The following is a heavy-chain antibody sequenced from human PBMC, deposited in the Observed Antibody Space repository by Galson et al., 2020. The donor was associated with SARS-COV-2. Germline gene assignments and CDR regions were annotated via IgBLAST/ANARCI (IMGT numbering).Heavy chain of an antibody. Sequence: SVKVSCKASGGTFSSYAISWVRQAPGQGLEWMGGIIPIFGTANYAQKFQGRVTITADKSTITAYMELSSLRSEDTAVYYCAVLYYYDSSGDAGDYWGQGTLVTVSS. V-gene: IGHV1-69*06. CDR3: AVLYYYDSSGDAGDY. J-gene: IGHJ4*02. CDR1: GGTFSSYA. D-gene: IGHD3-22*01. CDR2: IIPIFGTA.